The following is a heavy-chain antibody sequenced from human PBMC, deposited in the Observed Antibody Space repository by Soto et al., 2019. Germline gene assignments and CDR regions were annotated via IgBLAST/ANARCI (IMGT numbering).Heavy chain of an antibody. D-gene: IGHD3-16*01. V-gene: IGHV3-23*01. CDR2: ISGTGRST. CDR3: AKNMLSGAAADAFDV. CDR1: GLTFSSYV. J-gene: IGHJ3*01. Sequence: EVQLLESGGGLVQPGGSLRLSCAASGLTFSSYVMSWVRQAPGEGLQWVSLISGTGRSTNYADSVKGRFTISRDNSKNTVYLQLNSLRAEDTAVYFCAKNMLSGAAADAFDVWGQGTMVTVSS.